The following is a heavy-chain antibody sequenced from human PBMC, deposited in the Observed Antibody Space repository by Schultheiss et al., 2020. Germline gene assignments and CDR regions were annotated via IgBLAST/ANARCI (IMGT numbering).Heavy chain of an antibody. CDR3: ARGGSGSHY. D-gene: IGHD1-26*01. CDR1: GGTFRGYG. Sequence: KISCKASGGTFRGYGVSWVRQAPGQGLEYMGGIIPMFGTTNYAQKFQGRVTITADESTSTAYMELSSLRSEDTAVYHCARGGSGSHYWGQGTLVTVSS. J-gene: IGHJ4*02. CDR2: IIPMFGTT. V-gene: IGHV1-69*01.